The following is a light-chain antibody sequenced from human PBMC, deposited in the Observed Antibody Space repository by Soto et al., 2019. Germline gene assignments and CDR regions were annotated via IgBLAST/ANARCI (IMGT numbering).Light chain of an antibody. CDR1: QSIANY. V-gene: IGKV3-15*01. J-gene: IGKJ4*01. Sequence: VSTQSSATPTVYTGGRATLSCMASQSIANYLAWCQQRPGQAPRLLIYGASKRAFGLPARFSGSGSGTEFTLTITSLQSEDVAVYYCQQYNNRPQTFGRGTKVDIK. CDR2: GAS. CDR3: QQYNNRPQT.